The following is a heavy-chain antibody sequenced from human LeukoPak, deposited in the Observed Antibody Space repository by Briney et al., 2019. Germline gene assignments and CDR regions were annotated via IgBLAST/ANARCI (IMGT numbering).Heavy chain of an antibody. CDR1: GGSFSGYY. J-gene: IGHJ3*02. V-gene: IGHV4-34*01. CDR2: INHSGST. D-gene: IGHD6-19*01. CDR3: ARMSLAVAGTSPVDAFDI. Sequence: KPSGTLSLTCAVYGGSFSGYYWSWIRQPPGKGLEWIGEINHSGSTNYNPSLKSRVTISVDTSKNQFSLKLSSVTAADTAVYYCARMSLAVAGTSPVDAFDIWGQGTMVTVSS.